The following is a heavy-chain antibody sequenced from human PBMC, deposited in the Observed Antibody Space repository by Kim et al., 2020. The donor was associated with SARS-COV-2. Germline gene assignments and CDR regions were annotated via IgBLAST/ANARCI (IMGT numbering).Heavy chain of an antibody. J-gene: IGHJ4*02. CDR3: ARDSAALAGTYFDY. D-gene: IGHD6-19*01. Sequence: YAEKLQGRVSITRDTSASAAYMFLSSLTSEDTGLYYCARDSAALAGTYFDYWGQGTLVAVSS. V-gene: IGHV1-3*01.